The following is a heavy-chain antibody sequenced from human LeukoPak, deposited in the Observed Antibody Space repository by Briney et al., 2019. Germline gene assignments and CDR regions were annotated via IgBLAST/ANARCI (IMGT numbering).Heavy chain of an antibody. V-gene: IGHV4-30-2*01. CDR1: GGSISSGGYY. D-gene: IGHD3-3*01. Sequence: SQTLSLTCTVSGGSISSGGYYWSWIRQPPGKGLEWIGYIYHSGSTYYNPSLKSRVTISVDRSKNQFSLKLSSVTAADTAVYYCARITDRTIFGEIMHGFDIWGQGTPVTVSS. CDR3: ARITDRTIFGEIMHGFDI. CDR2: IYHSGST. J-gene: IGHJ3*02.